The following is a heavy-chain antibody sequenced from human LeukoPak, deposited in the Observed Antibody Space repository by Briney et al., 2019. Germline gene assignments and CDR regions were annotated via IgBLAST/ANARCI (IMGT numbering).Heavy chain of an antibody. CDR2: IYSGGST. Sequence: GGSLRLSCAASGFTVSSNYMSWVRQAPGKGLEWVSVIYSGGSTYYADSVKGRFTISRDNSKNTLYLQMNSLRAEDTAVYHCARMVLGSWNYDYWGQGTLVTVSS. D-gene: IGHD2-15*01. J-gene: IGHJ4*02. V-gene: IGHV3-66*01. CDR3: ARMVLGSWNYDY. CDR1: GFTVSSNY.